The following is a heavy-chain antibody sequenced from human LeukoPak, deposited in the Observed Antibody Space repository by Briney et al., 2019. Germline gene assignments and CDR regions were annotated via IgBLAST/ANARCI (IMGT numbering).Heavy chain of an antibody. D-gene: IGHD3-3*01. J-gene: IGHJ3*02. Sequence: GGSRRLSCAASAFTFSRYAMSWVRQAPGKGLEWVSAISGSGDYTYRADSVKGRFTISRDNSKNTLYLQMTCLRAEDTAIYYCAKWMVRRDFWSGAFDIWGQGTMVTV. CDR3: AKWMVRRDFWSGAFDI. CDR2: ISGSGDYT. V-gene: IGHV3-23*01. CDR1: AFTFSRYA.